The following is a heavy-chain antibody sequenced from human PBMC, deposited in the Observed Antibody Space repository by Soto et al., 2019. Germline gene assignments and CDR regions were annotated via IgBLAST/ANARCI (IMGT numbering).Heavy chain of an antibody. V-gene: IGHV3-30-3*01. CDR2: ISDDGSNK. D-gene: IGHD6-13*01. CDR3: ARGVAAAGPFDY. J-gene: IGHJ4*02. Sequence: RGSLRLSCAASGFTFSSYAMHWVRQAPGKRLEWVAVISDDGSNKYYADSVKGRFTISRDNSKNTLYLQMNSLRAEDTAVYYCARGVAAAGPFDYWGQGTLVTVSS. CDR1: GFTFSSYA.